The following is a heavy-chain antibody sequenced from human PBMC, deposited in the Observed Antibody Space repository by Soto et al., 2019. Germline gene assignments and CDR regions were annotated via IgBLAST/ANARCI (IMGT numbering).Heavy chain of an antibody. CDR3: AKGAGGVATWVYFDC. Sequence: EVQLLESGGGLVQPGGSLRLSCAASGITFSSYAMSWVRQAPGKGLEWVSAVSTSGDSTYYADSVKGRFTISRDNSKNTLYLQMNSLRAEDTAVYYCAKGAGGVATWVYFDCWGQGTLLTVSS. CDR2: VSTSGDST. J-gene: IGHJ4*02. V-gene: IGHV3-23*01. D-gene: IGHD5-12*01. CDR1: GITFSSYA.